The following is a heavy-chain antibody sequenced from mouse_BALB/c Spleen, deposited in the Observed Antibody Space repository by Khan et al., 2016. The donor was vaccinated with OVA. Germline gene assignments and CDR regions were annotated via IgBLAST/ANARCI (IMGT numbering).Heavy chain of an antibody. V-gene: IGHV5-12*02. CDR2: ISNGGGST. D-gene: IGHD1-1*01. CDR1: GFTFSDYY. Sequence: EVELVESGGGLVQPGGSLTLSCATSGFTFSDYYIYWVRQTPEKRLEWVAYISNGGGSTYYPDTVKGRFTISRDNAKNNLYLQMSRLKSEDTARYCCERQRYGAMDYWGQGTSVTVSS. J-gene: IGHJ4*01. CDR3: ERQRYGAMDY.